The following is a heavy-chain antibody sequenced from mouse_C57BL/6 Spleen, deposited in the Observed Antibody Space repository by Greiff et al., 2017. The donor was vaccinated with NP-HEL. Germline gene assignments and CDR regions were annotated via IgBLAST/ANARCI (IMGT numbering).Heavy chain of an antibody. J-gene: IGHJ1*03. CDR3: AREGGLRKDFDV. Sequence: VQLKESGPGLVKPSQSLSLTCSVTGYSITSGYYWNWIRQFPGNKLEWMGYISYDGSNNYNPSLKNRISITRDTSKNQFFLKLNSVTTEDTATYYCAREGGLRKDFDVWGTGTTVTVSS. CDR2: ISYDGSN. V-gene: IGHV3-6*01. D-gene: IGHD2-4*01. CDR1: GYSITSGYY.